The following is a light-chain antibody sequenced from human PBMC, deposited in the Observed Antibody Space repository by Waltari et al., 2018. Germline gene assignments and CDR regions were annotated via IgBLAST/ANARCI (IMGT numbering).Light chain of an antibody. CDR2: KDT. J-gene: IGLJ3*02. Sequence: SYELTPPSSVSVSPGQPARITLSGTVLAGIYALWFQQKPGQTPVLIIYKDTERPSGIPERFSGSSSGSTVTLTISGAQVEDEGDYYCYSATDNNLRVFGGGTKLTVL. CDR1: VLAGIY. CDR3: YSATDNNLRV. V-gene: IGLV3-27*01.